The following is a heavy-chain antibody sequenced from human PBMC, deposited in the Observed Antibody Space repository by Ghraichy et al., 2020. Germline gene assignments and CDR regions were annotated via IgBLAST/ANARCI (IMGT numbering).Heavy chain of an antibody. CDR2: IYHSGST. CDR3: ARAPYYYGMDV. CDR1: GGSISSGGYS. J-gene: IGHJ6*02. V-gene: IGHV4-30-2*01. Sequence: SHTLSLTFAVSGGSISSGGYSWSWIRQPPGKGLEWIGYIYHSGSTYYNPSLKSRVTISVDRSKNQFSLKLSSVTAADTAVYYCARAPYYYGMDVWGQGTTVTVSS.